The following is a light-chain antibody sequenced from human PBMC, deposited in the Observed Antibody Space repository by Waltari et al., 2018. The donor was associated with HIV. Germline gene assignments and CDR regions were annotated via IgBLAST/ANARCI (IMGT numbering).Light chain of an antibody. V-gene: IGKV3-15*01. CDR3: QQYDNWPPYT. J-gene: IGKJ2*01. CDR1: QNIGNY. Sequence: EVVLTQSPSTLSLSQGERATLSCRASQNIGNYLAWYQQKPGQAPRLLIYDAYTRAAGVPARFSGRGSGTDFTLTISSLQSEDFAVYYCQQYDNWPPYTFGQGTKVEIK. CDR2: DAY.